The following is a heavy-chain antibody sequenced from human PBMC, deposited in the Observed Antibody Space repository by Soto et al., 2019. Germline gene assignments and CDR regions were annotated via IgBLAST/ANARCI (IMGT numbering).Heavy chain of an antibody. V-gene: IGHV1-69*01. J-gene: IGHJ4*03. D-gene: IGHD2-21*01. CDR2: IIPLFGTP. Sequence: QVQLVQSGAEVKKPGSSLKVSCKTSGVTFSTSGISWVRQGPGQGLEWMGGIIPLFGTPKYARKFQARLALPADPSATTSSLAFSGLSPDDTAIYYCASVSPSICGGGNCYRLDSYFDSWGQGSQVVVPS. CDR1: GVTFSTSG. CDR3: ASVSPSICGGGNCYRLDSYFDS.